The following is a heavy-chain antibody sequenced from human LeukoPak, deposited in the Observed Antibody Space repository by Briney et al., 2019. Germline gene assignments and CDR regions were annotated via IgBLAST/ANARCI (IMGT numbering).Heavy chain of an antibody. J-gene: IGHJ4*02. D-gene: IGHD4-17*01. CDR1: GASISRYY. CDR3: ASHDYAEAPFDY. Sequence: PSETLSLTCTVPGASISRYYWSWIRQPPGEGLEWIGYMYYTGSTNYNPSLKSRVTISVDTSKNQFSLKLTSVTAADTAVYFCASHDYAEAPFDYWGQGALVTVSA. CDR2: MYYTGST. V-gene: IGHV4-59*08.